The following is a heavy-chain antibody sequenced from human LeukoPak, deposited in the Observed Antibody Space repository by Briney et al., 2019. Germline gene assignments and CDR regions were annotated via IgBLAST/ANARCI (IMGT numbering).Heavy chain of an antibody. Sequence: ASVKVSCKASGYTFSDYYMHWVRQAPGQGLEWMGWINPDSGGTNYAQKFQGRVTMTRDTSISTAYMELSRLRSDDTAVYYCARDRDTAMVLYFDYWGQGTLVTVSS. CDR3: ARDRDTAMVLYFDY. J-gene: IGHJ4*02. D-gene: IGHD5-18*01. V-gene: IGHV1-2*02. CDR2: INPDSGGT. CDR1: GYTFSDYY.